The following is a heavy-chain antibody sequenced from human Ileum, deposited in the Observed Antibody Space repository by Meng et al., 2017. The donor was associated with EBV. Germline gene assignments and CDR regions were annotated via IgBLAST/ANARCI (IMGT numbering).Heavy chain of an antibody. CDR3: ARGGWSLDY. D-gene: IGHD2-15*01. Sequence: QGRLQESGQGLVKPSETLSLTCTVSGGSISSYYWSWIRQPPGKGLEWIGYIYYSGSTNYNPSLKSRVTISVDTSKNQFSLNLSSVTAADTAVYYCARGGWSLDYWGQGTLVTVSS. V-gene: IGHV4-59*08. CDR1: GGSISSYY. CDR2: IYYSGST. J-gene: IGHJ4*02.